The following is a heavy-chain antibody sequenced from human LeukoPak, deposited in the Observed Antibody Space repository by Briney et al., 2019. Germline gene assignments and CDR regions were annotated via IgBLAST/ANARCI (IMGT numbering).Heavy chain of an antibody. Sequence: SETLSLTCAVYGGSFSGYYWSWIRQPPGKGLEWIGEINHSGSTNYNPSLKSRVTISVDTSKNQFSLKLSSVTAADTAVYYCARLRTGDLYYYFDYWGQGTLVTVSS. CDR2: INHSGST. CDR1: GGSFSGYY. V-gene: IGHV4-34*01. J-gene: IGHJ4*02. D-gene: IGHD7-27*01. CDR3: ARLRTGDLYYYFDY.